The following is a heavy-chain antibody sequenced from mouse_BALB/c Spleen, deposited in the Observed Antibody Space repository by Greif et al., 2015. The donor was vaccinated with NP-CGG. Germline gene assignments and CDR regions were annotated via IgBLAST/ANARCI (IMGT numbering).Heavy chain of an antibody. CDR1: FSPFPIYF. V-gene: IGHV1-59*01. D-gene: IGHD3-3*01. J-gene: IGHJ3*01. Sequence: VQLQQSGPELVRPGASVKMSCKASFSPFPIYFIHWFKQRPGQGLEWIGIIDPSNSETRLNQKFEDKATLNVDKSSNTDYMQLRSRTSEDSAVDYCARGDGGFAYWGQGTLGTVSA. CDR3: ARGDGGFAY. CDR2: IDPSNSET.